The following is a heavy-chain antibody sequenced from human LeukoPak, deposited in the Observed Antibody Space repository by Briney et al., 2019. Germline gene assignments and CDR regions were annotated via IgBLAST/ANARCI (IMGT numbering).Heavy chain of an antibody. D-gene: IGHD3-22*01. CDR1: GYTFTSYY. J-gene: IGHJ4*02. Sequence: VASVMVSSTASGYTFTSYYMHWVRQAPGQGLEWMGIINPSGGSTSYAQKFQGRVTMTRDTSTSTVYMELSSLRSEDTAVYYCARDYYDSSGYYYFDYWGQGTLVTVSS. CDR2: INPSGGST. V-gene: IGHV1-46*01. CDR3: ARDYYDSSGYYYFDY.